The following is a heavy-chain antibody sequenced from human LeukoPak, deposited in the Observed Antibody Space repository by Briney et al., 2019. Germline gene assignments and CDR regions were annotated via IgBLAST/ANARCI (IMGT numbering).Heavy chain of an antibody. Sequence: GGSLRLSCAASGFTFSSYWMHWVRQAPGKGLVWVSLINSDGSSRNYADSVKGRFTISRDNAKNTLYLQMNSLRVEDTAVYYCARDAKSANYDILTGYYMSTPNWFDPWGQGTLVTVSS. CDR1: GFTFSSYW. V-gene: IGHV3-74*01. CDR3: ARDAKSANYDILTGYYMSTPNWFDP. J-gene: IGHJ5*02. D-gene: IGHD3-9*01. CDR2: INSDGSSR.